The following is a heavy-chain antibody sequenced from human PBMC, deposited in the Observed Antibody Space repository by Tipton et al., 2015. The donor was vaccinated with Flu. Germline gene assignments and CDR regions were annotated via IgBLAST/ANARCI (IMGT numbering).Heavy chain of an antibody. CDR1: GGSISSSSYY. CDR3: ARDRIRAAAGSTLGYGMDV. D-gene: IGHD6-13*01. J-gene: IGHJ6*02. Sequence: TLSLTCTVSGGSISSSSYYWGWIRQPPGKGLEWIGSIYYSGSTYYNPSLKSRVTISVDTSKNQFSLKLSSVTAADTAVYYCARDRIRAAAGSTLGYGMDVWDQGP. CDR2: IYYSGST. V-gene: IGHV4-39*07.